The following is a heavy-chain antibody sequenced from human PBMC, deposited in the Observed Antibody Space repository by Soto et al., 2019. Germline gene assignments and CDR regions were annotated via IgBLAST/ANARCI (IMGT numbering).Heavy chain of an antibody. CDR3: ARDYVRCSSTSCHDPYYYGMDA. J-gene: IGHJ6*02. CDR2: INPSGGSA. CDR1: GYTFTSYY. V-gene: IGHV1-46*01. D-gene: IGHD2-2*01. Sequence: GASVKVSCKASGYTFTSYYMHWVRQAPGQGLEWMGIINPSGGSASYAQKFQGRVTMTRDTSTSTVYMELSSLRSEDTAVYYCARDYVRCSSTSCHDPYYYGMDAWGQGTTVTVSS.